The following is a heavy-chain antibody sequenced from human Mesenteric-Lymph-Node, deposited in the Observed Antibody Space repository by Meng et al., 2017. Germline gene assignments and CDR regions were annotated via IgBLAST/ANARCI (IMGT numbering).Heavy chain of an antibody. J-gene: IGHJ3*02. Sequence: SCAASGFTFSSYAMSWVRQAPGKGLEGVSAISGSGGSTYYADSVKGRFTISRDNAKNSLYLQMNSLRAEDTAVYYCARDRRIDAFDIWGQGTTVTVSS. V-gene: IGHV3-23*01. CDR1: GFTFSSYA. CDR2: ISGSGGST. D-gene: IGHD2-15*01. CDR3: ARDRRIDAFDI.